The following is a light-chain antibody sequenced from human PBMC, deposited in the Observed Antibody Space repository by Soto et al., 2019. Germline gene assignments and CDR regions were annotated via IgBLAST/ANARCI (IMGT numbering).Light chain of an antibody. J-gene: IGLJ1*01. Sequence: QSALTQVASVSGSPGQSITISCTGTSSDVGTFNLVSWYQQHPGKAPRLMIYEVIKRPSGVSNRFSGSKSGNTASLTISGLLAEDEADYYCTSYTSSSTYVFGAGTKVTVL. CDR2: EVI. CDR1: SSDVGTFNL. CDR3: TSYTSSSTYV. V-gene: IGLV2-14*02.